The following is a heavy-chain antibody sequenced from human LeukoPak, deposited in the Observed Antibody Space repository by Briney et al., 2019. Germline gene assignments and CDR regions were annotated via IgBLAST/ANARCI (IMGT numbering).Heavy chain of an antibody. Sequence: GGSLRPSCAASGFTFSSYGMHWVRQAPGKGLEWVAFIRYDGSNKYYADSVKGRFTISRDNSKRTLFLQMNSLRAEDTAFYYCAKAELGVDTFFDYWGQGTLVTVSS. V-gene: IGHV3-30*02. CDR1: GFTFSSYG. J-gene: IGHJ4*02. CDR3: AKAELGVDTFFDY. D-gene: IGHD3-3*01. CDR2: IRYDGSNK.